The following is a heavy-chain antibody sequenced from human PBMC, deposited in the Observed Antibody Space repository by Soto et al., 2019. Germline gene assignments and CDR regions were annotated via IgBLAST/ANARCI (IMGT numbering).Heavy chain of an antibody. CDR1: GGSISSSSYY. CDR3: ARRLYYDSSGFEGGGMDL. V-gene: IGHV4-39*01. CDR2: IYYSGST. D-gene: IGHD3-22*01. Sequence: PSETLSLTCTVSGGSISSSSYYWGWIRQPPGKGLEWIGSIYYSGSTYYNPSLKSRVTISVDTSKNQFSLKLSSVTAADTAVYYCARRLYYDSSGFEGGGMDLWGQGTKVTGSS. J-gene: IGHJ6*02.